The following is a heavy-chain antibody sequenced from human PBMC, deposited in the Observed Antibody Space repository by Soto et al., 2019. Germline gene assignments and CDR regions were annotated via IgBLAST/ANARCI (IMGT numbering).Heavy chain of an antibody. J-gene: IGHJ6*02. CDR2: IRSKAYGGTT. Sequence: PGGSLRLSCTASGFIFGDYAMSWVRQAPGKGLEWVGFIRSKAYGGTTEYAASVKGRFTISRDDSKSIAYLQMNSLKTEDTAVYYCTRDRVEYGMDVWGQGTTVTVSS. V-gene: IGHV3-49*04. CDR1: GFIFGDYA. D-gene: IGHD2-21*01. CDR3: TRDRVEYGMDV.